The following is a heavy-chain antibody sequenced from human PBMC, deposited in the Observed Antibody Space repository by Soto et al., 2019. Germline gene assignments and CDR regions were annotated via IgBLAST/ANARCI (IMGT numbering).Heavy chain of an antibody. D-gene: IGHD2-15*01. CDR3: ARVADCSGGRCYFSVDY. CDR1: GGSISSSSYY. J-gene: IGHJ4*02. Sequence: SETLSLTCTVSGGSISSSSYYWGWIRQPPGKGLEWIGYIYYSGSTYYNPSLKSRVTISVDTSKNQFSLKLSSVTAADTAVYYCARVADCSGGRCYFSVDYWGQGTLGTVSS. V-gene: IGHV4-30-4*08. CDR2: IYYSGST.